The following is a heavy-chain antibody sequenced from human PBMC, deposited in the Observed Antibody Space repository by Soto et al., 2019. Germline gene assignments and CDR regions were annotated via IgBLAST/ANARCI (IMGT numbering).Heavy chain of an antibody. CDR2: TFYSGNT. CDR3: GRHSSSWACFDS. J-gene: IGHJ4*02. Sequence: SETLSLTCTVSGGSISSYYWSWIRQPPGKGLEWIGYTFYSGNTNYNPSLKSRVTISVDTSKNQVSLKLSSVTAADTAVYYCGRHSSSWACFDSWGQGTLVTVSS. V-gene: IGHV4-59*08. D-gene: IGHD6-13*01. CDR1: GGSISSYY.